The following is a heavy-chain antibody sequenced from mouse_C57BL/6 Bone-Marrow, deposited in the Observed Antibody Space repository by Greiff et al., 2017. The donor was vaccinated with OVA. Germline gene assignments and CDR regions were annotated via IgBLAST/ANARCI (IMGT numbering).Heavy chain of an antibody. D-gene: IGHD1-1*01. CDR1: GFNIKDDY. CDR3: TPLTTVVNYFDY. V-gene: IGHV14-4*01. CDR2: IDPENGDT. J-gene: IGHJ2*01. Sequence: EVQLQQSGAELVRPGASVKLSCTASGFNIKDDYMHWVKQRPEQGLEWIGWIDPENGDTEYAPKFQGKATITAASSSNTAYLQISSLASEVTSVYYCTPLTTVVNYFDYWGQGTTLTVSS.